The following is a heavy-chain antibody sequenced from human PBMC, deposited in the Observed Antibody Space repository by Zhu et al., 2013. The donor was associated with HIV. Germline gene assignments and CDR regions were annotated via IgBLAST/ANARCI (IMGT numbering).Heavy chain of an antibody. V-gene: IGHV3-7*04. Sequence: VQLVESGGGLVQPGGSLRLSCAASGFTFSSYWMSWVRQAPGKGLEWVANIKQDGSEKYYVDSVKGRFTISRDNAKNSLYLQMNSLRAEDTAVYYCARVMTAPYDSSGYRRDWYFDLWGRGTLVTVSS. CDR2: IKQDGSEK. J-gene: IGHJ2*01. D-gene: IGHD3-22*01. CDR3: ARVMTAPYDSSGYRRDWYFDL. CDR1: GFTFSSYW.